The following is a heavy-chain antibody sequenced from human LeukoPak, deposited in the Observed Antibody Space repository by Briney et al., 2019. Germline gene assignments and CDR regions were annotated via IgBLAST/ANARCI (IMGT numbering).Heavy chain of an antibody. CDR1: GFTLSSYW. CDR3: VRSSGWPGY. CDR2: INSDGSNI. D-gene: IGHD6-19*01. J-gene: IGHJ4*02. V-gene: IGHV3-74*01. Sequence: PGGSLRLSCAASGFTLSSYWMHWVRQAPGEGLVWVSRINSDGSNINYADSVKGRFTISRDNAKNTLYLQMNCLRVEDTAVYYCVRSSGWPGYWGQGTMVTVSS.